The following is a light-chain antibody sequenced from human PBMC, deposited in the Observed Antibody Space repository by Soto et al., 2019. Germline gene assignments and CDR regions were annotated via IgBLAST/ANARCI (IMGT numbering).Light chain of an antibody. CDR1: QGIGKD. V-gene: IGKV1-5*03. J-gene: IGKJ1*01. CDR2: KAS. CDR3: QHYKSYPWT. Sequence: IEMTQSPSSLSASVGDTVTITCRASQGIGKDLAWFQQRPGKAPKLLMYKASNLESGVPSRFSGSGSETEFTLTISSLQPDDFAIYYCQHYKSYPWTFGQGTKVDIK.